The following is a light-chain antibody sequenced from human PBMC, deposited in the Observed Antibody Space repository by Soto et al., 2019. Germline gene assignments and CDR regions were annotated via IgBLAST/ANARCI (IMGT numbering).Light chain of an antibody. V-gene: IGKV3-20*01. Sequence: EIVLTQSPGTLSLSPGERATISCRASQSVSSSYLAWYQQKPGQAPRLLIYGASSRATGIPDRFSGSGSGTDFTLTISRLEPEDFAVYYCQPYCSSPPVTFGQGTRLEIK. CDR1: QSVSSSY. J-gene: IGKJ5*01. CDR2: GAS. CDR3: QPYCSSPPVT.